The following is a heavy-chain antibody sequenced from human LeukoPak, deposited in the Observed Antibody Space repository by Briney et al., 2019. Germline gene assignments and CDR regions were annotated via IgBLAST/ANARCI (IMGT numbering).Heavy chain of an antibody. CDR3: ARCRLDTAMAFDY. D-gene: IGHD5-18*01. J-gene: IGHJ4*02. CDR2: IYYSGST. Sequence: NPSETLSLTCTVSGGSISSYYWSWIRQPPGKGLGWIGYIYYSGSTNYNPSLKSRVTISVDTSKNQFSLKLSSVTAADTAVYYCARCRLDTAMAFDYWGQGTLVTVSS. CDR1: GGSISSYY. V-gene: IGHV4-59*01.